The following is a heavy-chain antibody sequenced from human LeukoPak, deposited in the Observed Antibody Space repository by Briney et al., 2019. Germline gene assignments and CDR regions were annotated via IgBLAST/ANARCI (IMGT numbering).Heavy chain of an antibody. V-gene: IGHV4-4*07. D-gene: IGHD4-17*01. Sequence: PSETLSLTCTVSGGSIRSYYWGWIRQPAGKGLEWIGRISTSGSTNYNPSLKSRVTMSVDTSKNQFSLKLSSVTAADTAVYYCARVTVTTGAYFDYWGQGTLVTVSS. CDR2: ISTSGST. CDR3: ARVTVTTGAYFDY. CDR1: GGSIRSYY. J-gene: IGHJ4*02.